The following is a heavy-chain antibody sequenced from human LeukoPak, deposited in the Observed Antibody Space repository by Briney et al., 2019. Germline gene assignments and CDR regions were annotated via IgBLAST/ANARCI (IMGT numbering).Heavy chain of an antibody. Sequence: ASVKVSCKASGYTFTSYGINWVRQAPGQGLQWMGWISVYNGNTNYAQKLEGRVTMTTDTSTSTAYMELRSPRSDDTAVYYCARGVAAAEYYFDYWGQGTLVTVSS. V-gene: IGHV1-18*01. J-gene: IGHJ4*02. D-gene: IGHD6-13*01. CDR1: GYTFTSYG. CDR2: ISVYNGNT. CDR3: ARGVAAAEYYFDY.